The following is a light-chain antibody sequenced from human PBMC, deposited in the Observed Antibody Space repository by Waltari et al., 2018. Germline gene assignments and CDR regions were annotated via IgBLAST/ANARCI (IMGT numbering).Light chain of an antibody. J-gene: IGLJ2*01. Sequence: QSALTQPPSASGSPGQSVTITCTGTSRHVGIYDWVSWYQQHPGKAPKLIVFEVNKWPSGVRPRFSGSKSGNTASLTISGLQPEDEADYYCSSYAGDDNFVVFGGGTKLTVL. CDR1: SRHVGIYDW. CDR2: EVN. V-gene: IGLV2-8*01. CDR3: SSYAGDDNFVV.